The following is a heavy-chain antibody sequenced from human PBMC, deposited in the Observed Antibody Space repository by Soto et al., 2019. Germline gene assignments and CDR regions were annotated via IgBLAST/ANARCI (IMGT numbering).Heavy chain of an antibody. CDR3: ARGGWYLAEGNWFDP. CDR1: VGSISSYY. Sequence: SETLSLTCTVSVGSISSYYWSWIRQPPGKGLEWIGYIYYSGSTNYNPSLKSRVTISVDTSKNQFSLKLSSVTAADTAVYYCARGGWYLAEGNWFDPWGQGTLVTVSS. D-gene: IGHD6-19*01. V-gene: IGHV4-59*01. CDR2: IYYSGST. J-gene: IGHJ5*02.